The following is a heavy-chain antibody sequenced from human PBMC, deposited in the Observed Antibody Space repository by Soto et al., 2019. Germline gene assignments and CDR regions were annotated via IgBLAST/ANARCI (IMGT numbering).Heavy chain of an antibody. CDR1: GGSISSSSYY. D-gene: IGHD2-21*02. J-gene: IGHJ6*02. CDR2: IYYSGST. V-gene: IGHV4-39*01. CDR3: ARGDDGGDTLDV. Sequence: SETLSLTCTVSGGSISSSSYYWGWIRQPPGKGLEWIGSIYYSGSTYYNPSLKSRVTISVDTSKNQFSLHLSSVTAADTAVYFCARGDDGGDTLDVWGQGTTVTVSS.